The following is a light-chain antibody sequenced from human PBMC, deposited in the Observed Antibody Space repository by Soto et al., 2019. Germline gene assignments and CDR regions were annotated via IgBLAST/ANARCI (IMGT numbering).Light chain of an antibody. CDR1: QSISTY. CDR2: AAS. V-gene: IGKV1-39*01. Sequence: DIQMTQSPSSLSASVGDRVTITCRASQSISTYLNWYQQKPGKAPKLLIYAASSLQSGVPSGFSASGSGTDFTLTISSLQPEDFATYYCQQSYKIPYTFGQGTKLEI. CDR3: QQSYKIPYT. J-gene: IGKJ2*01.